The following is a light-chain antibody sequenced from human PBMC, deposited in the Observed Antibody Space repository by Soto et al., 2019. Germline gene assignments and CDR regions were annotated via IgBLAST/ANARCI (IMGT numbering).Light chain of an antibody. J-gene: IGLJ2*01. CDR3: SAYTIRNTLL. Sequence: QSALTQPASVSGSPGQSITISCIGTRNDIGGYNFVSWYQQHPGEAPQLMIYDVSHRPSGISNRFSGSRSGNTASLTISGHQAEDEADYYCSAYTIRNTLLFGTGTKLTVL. CDR2: DVS. V-gene: IGLV2-14*03. CDR1: RNDIGGYNF.